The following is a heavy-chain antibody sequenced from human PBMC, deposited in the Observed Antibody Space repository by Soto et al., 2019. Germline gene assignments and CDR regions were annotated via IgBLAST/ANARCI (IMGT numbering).Heavy chain of an antibody. CDR3: AKDRWARDSIDV. Sequence: EEQVVESGGGLVQPGGSLRLSCAASGFTFDDYGMHWVRQGPGKGLEWVSGITWNSATIGYAASVKGRFTISRDTAKNSLYLQMSSLTTEDTAVYYFAKDRWARDSIDVWGQGTTVTVSS. CDR1: GFTFDDYG. J-gene: IGHJ6*02. CDR2: ITWNSATI. V-gene: IGHV3-9*01.